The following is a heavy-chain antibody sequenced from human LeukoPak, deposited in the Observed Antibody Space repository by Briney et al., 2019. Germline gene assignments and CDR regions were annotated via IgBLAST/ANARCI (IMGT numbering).Heavy chain of an antibody. V-gene: IGHV4-4*09. J-gene: IGHJ4*02. D-gene: IGHD1-1*01. CDR1: GGSISSYY. CDR3: ARHGPRNVRLERQYYFDY. Sequence: SETLSLTCTVSGGSISSYYWSWIRQPPGKGLEWIGYIYTSGSTNYNPSLKGRVTISVDTSKNQFSLKLSSVTAADTAVYYCARHGPRNVRLERQYYFDYWGQGTLVTVSS. CDR2: IYTSGST.